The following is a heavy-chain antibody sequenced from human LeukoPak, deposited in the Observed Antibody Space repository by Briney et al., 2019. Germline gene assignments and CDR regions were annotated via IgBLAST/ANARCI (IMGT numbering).Heavy chain of an antibody. V-gene: IGHV3-53*04. Sequence: PGGSLRLSCAASGFTVSSNYMSWVRQAPGKGLEWVSVIYSGGSTYYADSVKGRFTISRLNSKNTLYLQMNSLRAEDTAVYYCARGPVFCSGGSCYSGYYYYGMDVWGQGTTVTVSS. D-gene: IGHD2-15*01. J-gene: IGHJ6*02. CDR2: IYSGGST. CDR3: ARGPVFCSGGSCYSGYYYYGMDV. CDR1: GFTVSSNY.